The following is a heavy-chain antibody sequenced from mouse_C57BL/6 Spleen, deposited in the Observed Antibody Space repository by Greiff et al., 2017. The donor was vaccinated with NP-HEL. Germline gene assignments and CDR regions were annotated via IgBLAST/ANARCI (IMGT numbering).Heavy chain of an antibody. CDR3: AREGYYYGSMDY. Sequence: QVQLKESGAELVRPGASVKLSCKASGYTFTDYYINWVKQRPGQGLEWIARIYPGSGNTYYNEKFKGKATLTAEKSSSTAYMQLSSLTSEDSAVYFCAREGYYYGSMDYWGQGTTLTVSS. D-gene: IGHD1-1*01. J-gene: IGHJ2*01. CDR1: GYTFTDYY. CDR2: IYPGSGNT. V-gene: IGHV1-76*01.